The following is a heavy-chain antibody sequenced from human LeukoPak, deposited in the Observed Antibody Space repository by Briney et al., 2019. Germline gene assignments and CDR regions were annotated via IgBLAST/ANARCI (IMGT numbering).Heavy chain of an antibody. CDR1: GFTFSSYA. CDR3: ARGGSGWYGFDY. V-gene: IGHV3-30-3*01. D-gene: IGHD6-19*01. Sequence: PGGSLRLSCAASGFTFSSYAMHWVRQAPGKGLEWVAVISYDGSNKYYADSVKGRFTISRDNSKNTLYLQINSLRAEDTAVYYCARGGSGWYGFDYWGQGTLVTVSS. J-gene: IGHJ4*02. CDR2: ISYDGSNK.